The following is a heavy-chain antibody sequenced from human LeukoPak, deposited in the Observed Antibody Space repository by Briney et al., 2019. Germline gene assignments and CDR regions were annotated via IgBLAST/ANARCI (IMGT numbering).Heavy chain of an antibody. Sequence: SETLSLTCTVSGGSISSYYWSWIRQPAGKGLEWIGRIYTSGSTNYNPSLKSRVTMSVDTSKNQFSLKLSSVTAADTAVYYCAREGSHPIVGATISYYYYMDVWGKGTAVTVSS. V-gene: IGHV4-4*07. CDR1: GGSISSYY. D-gene: IGHD1-26*01. CDR3: AREGSHPIVGATISYYYYMDV. CDR2: IYTSGST. J-gene: IGHJ6*03.